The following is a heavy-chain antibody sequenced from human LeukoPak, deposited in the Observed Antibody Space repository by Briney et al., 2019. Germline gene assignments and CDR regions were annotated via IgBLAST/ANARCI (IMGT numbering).Heavy chain of an antibody. J-gene: IGHJ4*02. CDR2: TNGGNGNT. CDR3: ARADGGYHS. D-gene: IGHD5-12*01. CDR1: GYTFTSYG. V-gene: IGHV1-18*01. Sequence: ASVKVSCKASGYTFTSYGISWVRQAPGQGLEWMGWTNGGNGNTKYSQNFQDRVTITRDTSASTVYVELSSLTSEDTAMYYCARADGGYHSWGQGTLVTVSS.